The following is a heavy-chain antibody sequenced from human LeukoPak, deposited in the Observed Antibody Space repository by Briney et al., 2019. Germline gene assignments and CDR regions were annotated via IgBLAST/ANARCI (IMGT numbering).Heavy chain of an antibody. CDR2: TYYRSKWYN. CDR1: GDSVSRDSAT. D-gene: IGHD1-1*01. Sequence: SXTLSLTCAISGDSVSRDSATWNWIRQSPSRGLEWLGRTYYRSKWYNDYAVSVKSRITINPDTSKNQFSLQLNSMTPEDTAVYYCARDGYWKYWGQGILVTVSS. CDR3: ARDGYWKY. V-gene: IGHV6-1*01. J-gene: IGHJ4*02.